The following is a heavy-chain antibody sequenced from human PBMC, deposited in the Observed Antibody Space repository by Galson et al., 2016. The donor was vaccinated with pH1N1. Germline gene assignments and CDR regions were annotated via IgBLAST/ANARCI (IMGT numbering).Heavy chain of an antibody. CDR1: GFSLTTTGVG. Sequence: PALVKPTQTLTLTCTFSGFSLTTTGVGVGWIRQPPGEALEWLALIYWDDDKRYRQSLKNRLTLTNDNSRNEVVLTMTDMDPVDTVTYYCVRTIHRLGYGPDYWGQGILVTVSS. V-gene: IGHV2-5*02. CDR3: VRTIHRLGYGPDY. J-gene: IGHJ4*02. D-gene: IGHD3-22*01. CDR2: IYWDDDK.